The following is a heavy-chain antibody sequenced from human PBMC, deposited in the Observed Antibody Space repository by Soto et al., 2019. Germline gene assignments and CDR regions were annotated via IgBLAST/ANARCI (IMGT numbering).Heavy chain of an antibody. CDR1: GFTFSSYA. Sequence: PGGSLRLSCAASGFTFSSYAMHWVRQAPGKGLEWVAVISYDGSNKYYADSVKGRFTISRDNAKNTLYLQMNSLRAEDTAVYYCAREVYSGYDWIISGWYPKYFDYWGQGTLVTVSS. CDR2: ISYDGSNK. D-gene: IGHD5-12*01. J-gene: IGHJ4*02. V-gene: IGHV3-30-3*01. CDR3: AREVYSGYDWIISGWYPKYFDY.